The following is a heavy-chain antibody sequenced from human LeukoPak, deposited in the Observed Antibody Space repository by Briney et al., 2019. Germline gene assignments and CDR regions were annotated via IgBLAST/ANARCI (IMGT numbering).Heavy chain of an antibody. J-gene: IGHJ6*02. CDR1: GFTFSSYG. D-gene: IGHD6-19*01. CDR2: ISYDGSNK. CDR3: AKDVFRIRTVAGTGGMDV. V-gene: IGHV3-30*18. Sequence: GGSLRLSCAASGFTFSSYGMHWVRQAPGKGLEWVAVISYDGSNKYYADSVKGRFTISRDNSKNTLYLQMNSLRAEDTAVYYCAKDVFRIRTVAGTGGMDVWGQGTTVTVSS.